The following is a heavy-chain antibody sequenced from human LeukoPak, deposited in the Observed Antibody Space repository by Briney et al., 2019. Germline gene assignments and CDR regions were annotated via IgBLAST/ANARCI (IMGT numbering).Heavy chain of an antibody. Sequence: ASVKVSCKASGYTFTSYGISWVRQAPGQGLEWMGWISAYNGNTNYAQKLQGRVTMTTDTATSTAYMELRSLRSDDAAVYYCARGRRGFDAFDIWGQGTMVTVSS. CDR3: ARGRRGFDAFDI. J-gene: IGHJ3*02. D-gene: IGHD3-10*01. V-gene: IGHV1-18*01. CDR2: ISAYNGNT. CDR1: GYTFTSYG.